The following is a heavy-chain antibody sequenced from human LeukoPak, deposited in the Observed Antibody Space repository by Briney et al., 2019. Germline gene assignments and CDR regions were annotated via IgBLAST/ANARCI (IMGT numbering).Heavy chain of an antibody. CDR1: GFTFSSYT. CDR2: ISSSSRDI. V-gene: IGHV3-21*01. CDR3: VREAAATLFDY. Sequence: SGGSLRLSCAASGFTFSSYTMNWVHQAPGKGLEWVAPISSSSRDIFYADSVKGRFSISRDNTQNSLSLQMSSLKAEDTAVYYCVREAAATLFDYWGQGTLVTVSS. D-gene: IGHD1-26*01. J-gene: IGHJ4*02.